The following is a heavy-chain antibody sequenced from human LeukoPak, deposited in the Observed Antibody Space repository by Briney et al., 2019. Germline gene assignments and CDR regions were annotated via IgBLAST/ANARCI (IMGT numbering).Heavy chain of an antibody. CDR1: GFTFDDYA. CDR3: AKDVRGVGWGYFDY. J-gene: IGHJ4*02. Sequence: GGSLRLSCAASGFTFDDYAKHWVRQAPGKGLEWVSLISWDGGSTYYADSVKGRFTISRDNSKNSLYLQMNSLRAEDTALYYCAKDVRGVGWGYFDYWGQGTLVTVSS. D-gene: IGHD3-10*01. V-gene: IGHV3-43D*03. CDR2: ISWDGGST.